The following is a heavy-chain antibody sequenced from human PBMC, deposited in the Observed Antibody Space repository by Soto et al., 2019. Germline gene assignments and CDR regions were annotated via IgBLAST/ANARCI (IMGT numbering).Heavy chain of an antibody. D-gene: IGHD2-2*01. CDR3: AKDKCSLPSDAFDI. J-gene: IGHJ3*02. CDR2: ISYDGSNK. Sequence: QVQLVESGGGVVQPGRSLRLSCAASGFTFSSYGMHWVRQAPGKGLEWVAVISYDGSNKYYTDSVKGRFTISRDTSKNTMYLQMNSLSAEDTAVYYCAKDKCSLPSDAFDIWGQGTMVTVSS. V-gene: IGHV3-30*18. CDR1: GFTFSSYG.